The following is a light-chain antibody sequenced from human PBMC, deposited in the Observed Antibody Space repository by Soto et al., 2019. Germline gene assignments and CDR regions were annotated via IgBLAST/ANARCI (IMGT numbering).Light chain of an antibody. CDR1: QSLLYSSNNKNY. CDR2: WAS. V-gene: IGKV4-1*01. Sequence: DIVMTQSPDSLAVSLGERATINCKSSQSLLYSSNNKNYLAWYQQRPGQPPKLLIYWASTRESGVPGRFSGSGSGTDFTLTISSLQAEDVAVYYCLQYFGTPLTFGGGTKVEIK. CDR3: LQYFGTPLT. J-gene: IGKJ4*01.